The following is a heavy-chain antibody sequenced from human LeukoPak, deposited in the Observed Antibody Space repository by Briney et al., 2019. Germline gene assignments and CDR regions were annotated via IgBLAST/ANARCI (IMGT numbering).Heavy chain of an antibody. CDR3: ARDLWYQLLLRGGVGSENWFDP. J-gene: IGHJ5*02. CDR1: GFTFSSYS. CDR2: ISSSSSYI. D-gene: IGHD2-2*01. Sequence: GGSLRLSCAASGFTFSSYSMNWVRQAPGKGLEWVSSISSSSSYIYYADSVKGRFTISRDNAKNSLYLQMNSLRAEDTAVYYCARDLWYQLLLRGGVGSENWFDPWGQGTLVTVSS. V-gene: IGHV3-21*01.